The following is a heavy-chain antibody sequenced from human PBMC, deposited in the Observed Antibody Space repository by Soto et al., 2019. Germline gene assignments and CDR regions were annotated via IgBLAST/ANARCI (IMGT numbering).Heavy chain of an antibody. Sequence: QVQLQESGPGLLKPSETLSLTCTLSGDSVSSGASHWTWIRQSPRKGLEWIVYIHHNATADCNPSLNHRVSIAVETSKNQFSLKLTSATPEDTSVYYCARLDRSTSKIGFWGQGTTVTVSS. CDR1: GDSVSSGASH. CDR3: ARLDRSTSKIGF. J-gene: IGHJ6*02. V-gene: IGHV4-61*08. D-gene: IGHD3-22*01. CDR2: IHHNATA.